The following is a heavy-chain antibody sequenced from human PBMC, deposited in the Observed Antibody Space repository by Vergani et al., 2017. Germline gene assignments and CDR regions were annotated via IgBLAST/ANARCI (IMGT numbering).Heavy chain of an antibody. CDR2: ISSSGSTI. CDR1: GFTFSSYA. D-gene: IGHD5-12*01. Sequence: EVQLLESGGGLVQPGGSLRLSCAASGFTFSSYAMSWVRQAPGKGLEWVSYISSSGSTIYYADSVKGRFTISRDNAKNSLYLQMNSLRAEDTAVYYCARDGYSGYDDKYYYYYYMDVWGKGTTVTVSS. J-gene: IGHJ6*03. CDR3: ARDGYSGYDDKYYYYYYMDV. V-gene: IGHV3-48*04.